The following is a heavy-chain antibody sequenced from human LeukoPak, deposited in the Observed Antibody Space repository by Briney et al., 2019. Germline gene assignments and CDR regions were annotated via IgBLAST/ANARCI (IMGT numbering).Heavy chain of an antibody. J-gene: IGHJ6*02. D-gene: IGHD2-8*01. CDR3: ARISPFSLRTNGVCYYYYGMDV. CDR2: IDWDDDK. CDR1: GFSLSTSGMC. V-gene: IGHV2-70*11. Sequence: ESGPTLVNPTQTLTLTCTFSGFSLSTSGMCVSWIRQPPGKALEWLARIDWDDDKYYSTSLKTRLTISKDTSKNQVVLTMTNMDPVDTATYYCARISPFSLRTNGVCYYYYGMDVWGQGTTVTVSS.